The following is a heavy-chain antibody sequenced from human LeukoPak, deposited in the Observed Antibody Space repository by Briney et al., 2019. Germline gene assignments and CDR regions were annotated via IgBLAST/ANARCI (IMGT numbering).Heavy chain of an antibody. V-gene: IGHV4-39*07. Sequence: PSETLSLTCTVSGGSISSSSYYWGWIRQPPGKGLEWIGSIYYSGSTYYNPSLKSRVTISVDTSKNQFSLKLSSVTAADTAVYYCARQMATTTSDAFDIWGQGTMVTVSS. CDR2: IYYSGST. J-gene: IGHJ3*02. CDR3: ARQMATTTSDAFDI. CDR1: GGSISSSSYY. D-gene: IGHD5-24*01.